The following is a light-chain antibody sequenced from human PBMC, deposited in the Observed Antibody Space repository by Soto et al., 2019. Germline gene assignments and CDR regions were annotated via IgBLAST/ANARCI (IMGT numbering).Light chain of an antibody. CDR1: QFIPIH. V-gene: IGKV3-11*01. J-gene: IGKJ5*01. Sequence: EIVLTQSPPTLSLSPGERATLSCRASQFIPIHLAWYQQKPGQPPRLLIHDASSRATGVPPRFSGSGSGTDFTLTISSLEPEDFAVYYCQQRGTFGQGTRLEIK. CDR2: DAS. CDR3: QQRGT.